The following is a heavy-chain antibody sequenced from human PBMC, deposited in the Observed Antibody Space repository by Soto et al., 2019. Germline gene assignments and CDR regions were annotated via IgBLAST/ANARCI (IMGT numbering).Heavy chain of an antibody. CDR1: GDSISGYY. V-gene: IGHV4-59*01. D-gene: IGHD1-26*01. Sequence: QVRLQESGPGLVKPSETLSLTCTVSGDSISGYYWSWIRQPPGKRPEWLGCIYSSGSTKYNPSLRSRVTLSIDTPRSQFSLRLNSVPAADTAVYYCARARYYGAKNDFWGQGTRVTVSS. CDR3: ARARYYGAKNDF. CDR2: IYSSGST. J-gene: IGHJ4*02.